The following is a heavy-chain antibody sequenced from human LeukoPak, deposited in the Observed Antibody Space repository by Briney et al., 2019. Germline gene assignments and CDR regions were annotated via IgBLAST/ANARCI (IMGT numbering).Heavy chain of an antibody. V-gene: IGHV3-74*01. Sequence: GGSLRLSCAASGFTFSSYAMSWVRQVSGKGLVWFSRINTDGSNAIYADSVKGRFTISRDNAKNTLYLQMNSLRGDDTAVYYCARLRSTTVTHYYFHMDVWGKGTTVTVSS. D-gene: IGHD4-17*01. CDR3: ARLRSTTVTHYYFHMDV. CDR1: GFTFSSYA. CDR2: INTDGSNA. J-gene: IGHJ6*03.